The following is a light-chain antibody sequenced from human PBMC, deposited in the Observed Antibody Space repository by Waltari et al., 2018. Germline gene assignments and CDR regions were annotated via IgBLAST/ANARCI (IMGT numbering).Light chain of an antibody. CDR1: KLGDKY. CDR2: QDT. CDR3: QAWDRGTGV. Sequence: SYELTQPPSVSVSPGQTASIPCSGDKLGDKYACWYQQKPGQSPVLVIYQDTKRPSGIPERFSGSNSGNTATLTISGTQAMDEADYYCQAWDRGTGVFGTGTKVTVL. J-gene: IGLJ1*01. V-gene: IGLV3-1*01.